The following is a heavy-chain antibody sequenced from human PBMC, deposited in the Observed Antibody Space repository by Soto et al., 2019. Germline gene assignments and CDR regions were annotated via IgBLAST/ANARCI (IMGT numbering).Heavy chain of an antibody. V-gene: IGHV3-11*03. Sequence: GGSLRLSCAASGFTFSDYYMSWIRQAPGKGLEWVSYISDTSTYTNYADSVKGRFTISRDNAKNSLYLQMNSLRAEDTAVYYCALLTGYYITHDYFDHWGQGTLVTVSS. CDR2: ISDTSTYT. CDR3: ALLTGYYITHDYFDH. D-gene: IGHD3-9*01. CDR1: GFTFSDYY. J-gene: IGHJ4*02.